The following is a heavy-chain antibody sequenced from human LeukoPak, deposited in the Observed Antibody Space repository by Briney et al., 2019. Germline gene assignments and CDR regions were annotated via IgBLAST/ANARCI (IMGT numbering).Heavy chain of an antibody. J-gene: IGHJ4*02. CDR2: ISYDGSNK. Sequence: GGSLRLSCAASGFTFSSYAMHWVRQAPGKGLEWVAVISYDGSNKYYADSVKGRFTISRDNSKNTLYLQMNSLRAEDTAAYYCAKPVVVYYYDSSGYHPFDYWGQGTLVTVSS. CDR3: AKPVVVYYYDSSGYHPFDY. CDR1: GFTFSSYA. D-gene: IGHD3-22*01. V-gene: IGHV3-30-3*02.